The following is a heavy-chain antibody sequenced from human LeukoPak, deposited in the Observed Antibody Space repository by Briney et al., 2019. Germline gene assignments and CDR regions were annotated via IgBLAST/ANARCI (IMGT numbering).Heavy chain of an antibody. CDR3: AGCIVGATEYYYYMDV. CDR2: INPSGGST. V-gene: IGHV1-46*01. CDR1: GYTFTSYY. J-gene: IGHJ6*03. Sequence: VASVKVSCKASGYTFTSYYIHWVRQAPGQGLEWMGIINPSGGSTSYAQKFQGRVTMTRDTSTSTVYMELSSLRSEDTAVYYCAGCIVGATEYYYYMDVWGKGTTVTVSS. D-gene: IGHD1-26*01.